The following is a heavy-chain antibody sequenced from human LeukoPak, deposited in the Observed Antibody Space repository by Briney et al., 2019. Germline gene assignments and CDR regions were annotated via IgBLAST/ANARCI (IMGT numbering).Heavy chain of an antibody. D-gene: IGHD1-26*01. CDR3: ARDGTTTDDY. Sequence: GASVKVSCKASGYTFTNFGISWVRQAPGQGLEWMGWISGYNDNANYAQKFQGRLTMTTDTSTTTAYMELRNLRSDDTAVYYCARDGTTTDDYWGEGTLVTVSS. CDR2: ISGYNDNA. V-gene: IGHV1-18*01. J-gene: IGHJ4*02. CDR1: GYTFTNFG.